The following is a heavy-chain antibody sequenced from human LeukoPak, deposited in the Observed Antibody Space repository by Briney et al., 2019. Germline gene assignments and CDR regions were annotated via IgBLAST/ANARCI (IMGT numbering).Heavy chain of an antibody. CDR1: GGSISSYY. D-gene: IGHD6-13*01. J-gene: IGHJ4*02. Sequence: SETLSLTCTVSGGSISSYYWSWIRQPPGKGLEWIGYIYYSGSTNYNPSLKSRVTISVDTSKNQFSLKLSSVTAADTAVYYCARERAAAEGYWGQGTLVTVSS. V-gene: IGHV4-59*01. CDR2: IYYSGST. CDR3: ARERAAAEGY.